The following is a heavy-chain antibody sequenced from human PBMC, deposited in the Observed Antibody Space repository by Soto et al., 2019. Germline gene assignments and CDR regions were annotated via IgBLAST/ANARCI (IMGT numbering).Heavy chain of an antibody. CDR2: VYYSGNT. J-gene: IGHJ4*02. Sequence: QLQLQESGPGLVKPSETLSLTCTVPGGSIISSSYYWGWIRQPPGKGLEWMGSVYYSGNTNYNPSLKSRVTRSVDTSKSQFSLTLSSVTASDTAVYYCARQSTAARHLDYWGQGTLVTVSS. D-gene: IGHD6-6*01. CDR1: GGSIISSSYY. CDR3: ARQSTAARHLDY. V-gene: IGHV4-39*01.